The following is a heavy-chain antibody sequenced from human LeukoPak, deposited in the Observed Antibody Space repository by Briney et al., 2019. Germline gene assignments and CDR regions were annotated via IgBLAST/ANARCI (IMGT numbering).Heavy chain of an antibody. V-gene: IGHV4-61*02. CDR2: IHTSGST. D-gene: IGHD4-11*01. Sequence: SETLSLTCTVSGGSVSSGSYFWSRIRQPAGKGLQWIGRIHTSGSTEYNPSLKSRVTISVDTSKNQLSLKLSSVTAADTAVYYCSRGNNYVDFDYWGQGTLVTVSS. CDR3: SRGNNYVDFDY. J-gene: IGHJ4*02. CDR1: GGSVSSGSYF.